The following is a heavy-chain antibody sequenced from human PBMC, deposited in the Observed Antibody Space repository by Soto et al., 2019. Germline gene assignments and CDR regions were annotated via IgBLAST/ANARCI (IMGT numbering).Heavy chain of an antibody. CDR2: IWYDGSNK. CDR1: GGTFGSYG. Sequence: GVSLRLSWAAAGGTFGSYGMHWVRQAPGKGLEWVAVIWYDGSNKYYADSVKGRFTISRDNYCARDLRTYYDFWSGYNYYHGMDVWGQGTTVTVSS. J-gene: IGHJ6*02. CDR3: DV. V-gene: IGHV3-33*01. D-gene: IGHD3-3*01.